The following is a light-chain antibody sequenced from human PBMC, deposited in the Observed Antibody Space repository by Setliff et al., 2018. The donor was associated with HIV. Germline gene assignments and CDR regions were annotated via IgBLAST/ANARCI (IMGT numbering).Light chain of an antibody. V-gene: IGKV1-39*01. J-gene: IGKJ1*01. Sequence: DIQMTQSPSSLSASVGDRVTITCRASQSISTYLNWYQQKPGKATKLLIYAASSLLSGVPSRFSGSGSGTAFTLTINCLQPDDFAIYNCQQSYSTPWTFGQGTKVDSK. CDR2: AAS. CDR1: QSISTY. CDR3: QQSYSTPWT.